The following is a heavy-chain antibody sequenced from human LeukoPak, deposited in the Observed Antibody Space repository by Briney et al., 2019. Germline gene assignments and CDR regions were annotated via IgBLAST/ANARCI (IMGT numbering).Heavy chain of an antibody. D-gene: IGHD6-6*01. CDR3: VRSGRSSSSPIAHPINEYYYYMDV. J-gene: IGHJ6*03. V-gene: IGHV5-51*01. CDR2: IYPGDSDT. CDR1: GYSFTSYW. Sequence: GESLRISCKGSGYSFTSYWIGWVRQMPGKGLEWMGIIYPGDSDTRYSPSFQGQVTISADKSISTAYLQWSSLKASDTAMYYCVRSGRSSSSPIAHPINEYYYYMDVWGKGTTVTVSS.